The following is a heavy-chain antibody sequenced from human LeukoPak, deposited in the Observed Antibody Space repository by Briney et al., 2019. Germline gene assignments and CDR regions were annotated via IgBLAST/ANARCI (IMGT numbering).Heavy chain of an antibody. V-gene: IGHV3-23*01. CDR2: ISGSGGST. D-gene: IGHD3-9*01. CDR3: AREGGYDILLDY. CDR1: GFTFSTYA. Sequence: GGSLRLSCAASGFTFSTYAMSWVRQAPGKGLEWVSAISGSGGSTYYADPVKGQFTISRDNAKNSLYLQMNSLRAEDTAVYYCAREGGYDILLDYWGQGTLVTVSS. J-gene: IGHJ4*02.